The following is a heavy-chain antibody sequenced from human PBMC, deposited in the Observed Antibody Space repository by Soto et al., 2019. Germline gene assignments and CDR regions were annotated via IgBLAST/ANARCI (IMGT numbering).Heavy chain of an antibody. CDR3: AREGDGYNRYYFDY. CDR1: GFTFSSYA. D-gene: IGHD5-12*01. Sequence: GGSLRLSCAASGFTFSSYAMHWVRQAPGKGLEWVAVISYDGSNKYYADSVKGRFTISRDNSKNTLYLQMNSLRAEDTAVYYCAREGDGYNRYYFDYWGQGTLVTVSS. CDR2: ISYDGSNK. J-gene: IGHJ4*02. V-gene: IGHV3-30-3*01.